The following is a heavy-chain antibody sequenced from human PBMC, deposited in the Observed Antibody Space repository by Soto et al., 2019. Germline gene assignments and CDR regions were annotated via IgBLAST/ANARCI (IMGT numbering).Heavy chain of an antibody. Sequence: QVQLQESGPGLMKPSQTLSLTCTVSGGSISSGGYYWSWIRQHPGKGLEWIGYIYYSGSTYYNPSLKSRVTISVDTSKNQFSLKLSSVTAADTAVYYCARVCPSSSWGWFDPWGQGTLVTVSS. D-gene: IGHD6-13*01. CDR1: GGSISSGGYY. CDR2: IYYSGST. V-gene: IGHV4-31*03. J-gene: IGHJ5*02. CDR3: ARVCPSSSWGWFDP.